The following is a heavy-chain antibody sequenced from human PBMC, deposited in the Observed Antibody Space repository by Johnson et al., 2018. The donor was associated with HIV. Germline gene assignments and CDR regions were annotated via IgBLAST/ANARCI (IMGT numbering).Heavy chain of an antibody. CDR3: ARRYCSSTSCYKGRAFDI. D-gene: IGHD2-2*02. Sequence: VQLVESGGGMVQPGRSRRLSCAASGFIFSSYGMHWVRQAPGKGLEWVSVIYSGGSTYYADSVKGRFTISRDNSKNTLYLQMNSLRAEDTAVYYCARRYCSSTSCYKGRAFDIWGQGTMVTVSS. CDR1: GFIFSSYG. V-gene: IGHV3-66*01. CDR2: IYSGGST. J-gene: IGHJ3*02.